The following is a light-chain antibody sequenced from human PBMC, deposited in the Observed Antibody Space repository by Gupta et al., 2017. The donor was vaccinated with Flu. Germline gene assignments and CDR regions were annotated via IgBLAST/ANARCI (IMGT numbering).Light chain of an antibody. CDR3: NSDGAYDV. Sequence: ALAISGTGTSTSVGGYAYDSRNEQHPGQAPKIIIYDGNRLPAGVPDRFAGSKSGNTAALTISGRQPEDEADYYGNSDGAYDVFGGGTRLTVL. CDR1: STSVGGYAY. V-gene: IGLV2-11*01. CDR2: DGN. J-gene: IGLJ2*01.